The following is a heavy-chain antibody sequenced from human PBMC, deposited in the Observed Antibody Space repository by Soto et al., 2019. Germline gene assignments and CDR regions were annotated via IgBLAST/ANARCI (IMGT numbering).Heavy chain of an antibody. Sequence: PSETLSLTCAVSGGSISSGGYSWSWIRQPPGKGLEWIGYIYHSGSTYYNPSLKSRVTISVDTSKNQFSLKLSSVTAADTAVYYCARRGSGSYSDYWGKGTLVTVSS. V-gene: IGHV4-30-2*03. CDR1: GGSISSGGYS. D-gene: IGHD3-10*01. CDR3: ARRGSGSYSDY. J-gene: IGHJ4*02. CDR2: IYHSGST.